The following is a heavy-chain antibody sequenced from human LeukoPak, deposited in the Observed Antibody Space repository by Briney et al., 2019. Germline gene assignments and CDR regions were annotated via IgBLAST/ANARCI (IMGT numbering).Heavy chain of an antibody. Sequence: GRSLRLSCAASGFTFDDYAMHWVRQAPGKGLEWVSGISWNSCSIGYADSVKGRFTISRDNAKNSLYLQMNSLRAEDTAVYYCARPATTDGSGSYYKDKYYFDYWGQGTLVSVSS. D-gene: IGHD3-10*01. J-gene: IGHJ4*02. CDR2: ISWNSCSI. CDR1: GFTFDDYA. V-gene: IGHV3-9*01. CDR3: ARPATTDGSGSYYKDKYYFDY.